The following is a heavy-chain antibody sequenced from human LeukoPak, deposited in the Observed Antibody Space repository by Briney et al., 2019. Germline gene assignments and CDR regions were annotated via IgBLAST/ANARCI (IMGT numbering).Heavy chain of an antibody. CDR1: GYTLTELS. V-gene: IGHV1-24*01. CDR3: ATRTVTTDYYYYYGMDV. D-gene: IGHD4-17*01. Sequence: GASVKVSCKVSGYTLTELSMHWVRQAPGKGLEWVGGFDPEDGETIYAQKFQGRVTMTEDTSTDTAYMELSSLRSEDTAVYYCATRTVTTDYYYYYGMDVWGQGTTVTVSS. J-gene: IGHJ6*02. CDR2: FDPEDGET.